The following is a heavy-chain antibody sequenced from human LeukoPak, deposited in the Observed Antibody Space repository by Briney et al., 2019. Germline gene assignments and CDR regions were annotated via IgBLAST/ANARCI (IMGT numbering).Heavy chain of an antibody. CDR1: GGSISNNNYY. Sequence: PSETLSLTCTVSGGSISNNNYYWGWIRQPPGKGLEWIGSIYYSGSTYYNPSLKSRVTISVDTSKNQFSLKLSSVTAADTAVYYCARHLLWFGELSSGYFDYWGQGTLVTVSS. J-gene: IGHJ4*02. V-gene: IGHV4-39*01. CDR2: IYYSGST. D-gene: IGHD3-10*01. CDR3: ARHLLWFGELSSGYFDY.